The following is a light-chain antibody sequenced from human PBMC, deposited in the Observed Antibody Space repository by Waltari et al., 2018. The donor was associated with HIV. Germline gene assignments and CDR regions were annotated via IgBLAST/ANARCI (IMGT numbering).Light chain of an antibody. J-gene: IGKJ2*01. CDR3: QQYKTWPYT. Sequence: EIVMTQSPATLSVSPGERATVSCRASQSVGTKLAWYQYKVGQAPRLLVYDASTKSTQTPSRFSGSGSGTEFTLIISGLQSEDFEEYYCQQYKTWPYTFGQGTRLEIK. CDR2: DAS. CDR1: QSVGTK. V-gene: IGKV3-15*01.